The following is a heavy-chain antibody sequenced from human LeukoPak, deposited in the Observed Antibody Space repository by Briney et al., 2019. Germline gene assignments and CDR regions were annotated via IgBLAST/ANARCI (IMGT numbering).Heavy chain of an antibody. J-gene: IGHJ4*02. D-gene: IGHD3-10*01. CDR2: IYYSGST. CDR1: GGSISSGGYY. CDR3: ARVGRGDFDY. V-gene: IGHV4-31*03. Sequence: PSETLSLTCTVSGGSISSGGYYWSWIRQHPGKGLEWIGYIYYSGSTYYNPSLKSRVTVSVDTSKNQFSLRLSSVTAADTAVYYCARVGRGDFDYWGQGTLVTVSS.